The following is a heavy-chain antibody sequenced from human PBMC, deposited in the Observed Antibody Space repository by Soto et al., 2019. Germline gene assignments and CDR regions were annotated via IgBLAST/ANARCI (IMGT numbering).Heavy chain of an antibody. CDR3: AKDRGSSGYYNPNWFDP. J-gene: IGHJ5*02. CDR1: GFTFSSCA. CDR2: ISGSGGST. V-gene: IGHV3-23*01. Sequence: PGGSLRLSCAASGFTFSSCAMSWVRQAPGKGLEWVSAISGSGGSTYYADSVKGRFTISRDNSKNTLYLQMNSLRAEDTAVYYCAKDRGSSGYYNPNWFDPWGQGTLVTVSS. D-gene: IGHD3-22*01.